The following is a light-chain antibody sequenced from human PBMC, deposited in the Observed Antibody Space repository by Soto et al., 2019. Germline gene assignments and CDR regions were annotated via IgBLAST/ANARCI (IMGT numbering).Light chain of an antibody. CDR2: EVS. CDR1: SSDVGGYNY. CDR3: SSYTSSSTLVV. J-gene: IGLJ2*01. V-gene: IGLV2-14*01. Sequence: QSALTQPASVSGSPGQSITISCTGTSSDVGGYNYVSWYQQHPGKAPKLMNYEVSNRPSGVSNRFSGSKSGNTASLTISGLLADDEADYYCSSYTSSSTLVVFGGGTKLTVL.